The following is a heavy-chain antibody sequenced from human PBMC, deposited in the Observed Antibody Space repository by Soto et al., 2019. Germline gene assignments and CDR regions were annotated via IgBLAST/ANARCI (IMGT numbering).Heavy chain of an antibody. Sequence: PSETLSLTCTVSGGSISSYYWSWIRQSPGKGPEWIGYVYRSGTTNYNPSLESRVTMSLDTSKSQFSLKLKAVTAADTAVYYCARAMTTVTTIDYWGQGTLVTVSS. CDR1: GGSISSYY. D-gene: IGHD4-17*01. CDR2: VYRSGTT. J-gene: IGHJ4*02. V-gene: IGHV4-59*01. CDR3: ARAMTTVTTIDY.